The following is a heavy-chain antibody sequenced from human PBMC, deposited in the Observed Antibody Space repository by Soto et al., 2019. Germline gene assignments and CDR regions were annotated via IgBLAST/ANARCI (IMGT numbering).Heavy chain of an antibody. CDR2: TYYRSRWYN. J-gene: IGHJ6*02. D-gene: IGHD2-2*01. Sequence: SQTLSLTCAISGDSVSSNSAAWNWIRQSPSRGLEWLGRTYYRSRWYNDYAVSVKSRITVNPDTSKNQFSLHLNSVTPEDTAVYYCARVVVVPAAMMNYYGMDVWGQGTTVTVAS. V-gene: IGHV6-1*01. CDR1: GDSVSSNSAA. CDR3: ARVVVVPAAMMNYYGMDV.